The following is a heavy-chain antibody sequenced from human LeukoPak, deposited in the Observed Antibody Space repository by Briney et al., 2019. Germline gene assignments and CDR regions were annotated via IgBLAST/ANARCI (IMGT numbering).Heavy chain of an antibody. CDR3: ARALCINGVCEWFDP. CDR1: GASISSGNYF. V-gene: IGHV4-61*02. Sequence: RPSQTLSLTCTVSGASISSGNYFWSWIRQPAGKGLEWIGRIYTSGSTNYNPSLKTRFTISVDTSKNQFSLKLRSVTAADTAVYYCARALCINGVCEWFDPWGQGSLVTVSS. CDR2: IYTSGST. D-gene: IGHD2-8*01. J-gene: IGHJ5*02.